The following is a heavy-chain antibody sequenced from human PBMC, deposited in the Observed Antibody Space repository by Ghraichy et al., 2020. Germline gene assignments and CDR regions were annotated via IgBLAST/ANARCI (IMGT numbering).Heavy chain of an antibody. V-gene: IGHV4-34*01. CDR2: IDRSGYT. J-gene: IGHJ4*02. D-gene: IGHD6-19*01. CDR1: GGSFSGYY. CDR3: ARASSSYDNSGWHKEAGQVTY. Sequence: SETLSLTCAVFGGSFSGYYWSWIRQSPGKGLEWIGDIDRSGYTNYNPSLRSRITISVDTSKNQFSLRLTSVTAADTAVYYCARASSSYDNSGWHKEAGQVTYWGQGTLVTVSS.